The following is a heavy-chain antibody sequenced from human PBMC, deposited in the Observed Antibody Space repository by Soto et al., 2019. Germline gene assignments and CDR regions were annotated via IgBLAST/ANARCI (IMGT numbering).Heavy chain of an antibody. D-gene: IGHD2-8*02. Sequence: EVQLVESGGGLVQPGGSLRLSCAASGFTFSSYSMNWVRQAPGKGLEWVSYISSSSSTIYYADSVKVRFTISRDNAKNSLYLQMNSLRDEDTAVYYCARDEGTTGYYYGMDVWGQGTKVTVS. V-gene: IGHV3-48*02. J-gene: IGHJ6*02. CDR3: ARDEGTTGYYYGMDV. CDR2: ISSSSSTI. CDR1: GFTFSSYS.